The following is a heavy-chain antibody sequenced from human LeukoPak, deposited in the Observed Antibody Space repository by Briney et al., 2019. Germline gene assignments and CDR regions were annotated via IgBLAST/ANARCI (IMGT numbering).Heavy chain of an antibody. CDR2: ISAYNGNT. Sequence: SVKVSCKASGYTFTSYCNGWVRQAPGEGVEWMVWISAYNGNTNYAQKLQGRVTMTTDTSTSTAYMELRSLRSDDTAVYYCARDGYGVNYMDVWGKGTTVTVSS. D-gene: IGHD4-17*01. J-gene: IGHJ6*03. V-gene: IGHV1-18*01. CDR3: ARDGYGVNYMDV. CDR1: GYTFTSYC.